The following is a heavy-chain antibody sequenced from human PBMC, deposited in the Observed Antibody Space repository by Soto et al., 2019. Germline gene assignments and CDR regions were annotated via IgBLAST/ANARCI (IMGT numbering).Heavy chain of an antibody. V-gene: IGHV4-59*01. CDR3: ARDSSSSWYGPTGDYGMDV. J-gene: IGHJ6*02. CDR1: GGSISSYY. CDR2: IYYSGST. D-gene: IGHD6-13*01. Sequence: PSETLSLTCTVSGGSISSYYWSWIRQPPGKGLEWIGYIYYSGSTNYNPSLKSRVTISVDTSKNQFSLKLSSVTAADTAVYYCARDSSSSWYGPTGDYGMDVWGQGTRVTVSS.